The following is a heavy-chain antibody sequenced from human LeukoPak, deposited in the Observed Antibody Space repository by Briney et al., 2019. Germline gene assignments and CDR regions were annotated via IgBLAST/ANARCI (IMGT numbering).Heavy chain of an antibody. J-gene: IGHJ3*02. CDR2: IYTSGST. CDR1: GGSISSYY. D-gene: IGHD4-17*01. Sequence: PSETLSLTCTVSGGSISSYYWSWIRQPAGKGLEWIGRIYTSGSTNYNPSLKSRVTISVDMSKNQFSLKLSSVTAADTAVYYCANYGDSDAFDIWGQGTMVTVSS. V-gene: IGHV4-4*07. CDR3: ANYGDSDAFDI.